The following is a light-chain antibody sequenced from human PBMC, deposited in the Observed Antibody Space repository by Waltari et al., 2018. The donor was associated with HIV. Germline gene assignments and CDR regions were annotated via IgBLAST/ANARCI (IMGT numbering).Light chain of an antibody. Sequence: QSALTQPPSASGSPGQSVTISCTGTSRDVGGYNYVSWYQQHPVKAPTLMIYDVRTRPSGVPDRFSGSKSGNTASLTVSGLQAEDEADYYCSSYAGRNNVVFGGGTKVTVL. CDR1: SRDVGGYNY. V-gene: IGLV2-8*01. CDR2: DVR. J-gene: IGLJ2*01. CDR3: SSYAGRNNVV.